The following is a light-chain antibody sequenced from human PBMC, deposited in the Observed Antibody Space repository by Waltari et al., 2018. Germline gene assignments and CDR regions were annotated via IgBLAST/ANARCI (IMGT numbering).Light chain of an antibody. CDR1: SGHSNNA. J-gene: IGLJ1*01. CDR3: HTRGTGLYV. Sequence: QLVLTQSPSATASLGASVKLTCTLSSGHSNNAIAWPQQQPEKGPRYLMKVNSDGSHSKGDGIPDRFAGSSSGAERYLTISSLQSEDEADYYCHTRGTGLYVFGPGTKVTVL. V-gene: IGLV4-69*01. CDR2: VNSDGSH.